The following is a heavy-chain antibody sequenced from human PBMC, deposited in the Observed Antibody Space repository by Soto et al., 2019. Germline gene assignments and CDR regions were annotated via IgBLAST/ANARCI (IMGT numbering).Heavy chain of an antibody. Sequence: QVQLVQSGGEVRKPGASLEISCQASGYSFISHYINWVRQAPGKNFEWLGMVNPRTGSPSYARKFVGRISMTRDKSTSTVHMTLNSLTSEDTAIYYCAREGDTVTVLDYWGQGTVVSVSS. V-gene: IGHV1-46*01. J-gene: IGHJ4*02. CDR3: AREGDTVTVLDY. CDR2: VNPRTGSP. D-gene: IGHD5-18*01. CDR1: GYSFISHY.